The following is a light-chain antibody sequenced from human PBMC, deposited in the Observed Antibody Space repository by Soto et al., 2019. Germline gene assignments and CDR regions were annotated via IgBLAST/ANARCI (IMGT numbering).Light chain of an antibody. J-gene: IGLJ3*02. V-gene: IGLV2-14*01. Sequence: QSVLTQPASVSGSPGQSITVSCTGTSSDVGDYNYVSWYQQHPGKAPKLMIYEVSNRPSGVSNRFSGSKSGNTASLTISRLQPEDEADYYCSSYTSTSTPVFGGGTKLTVL. CDR2: EVS. CDR1: SSDVGDYNY. CDR3: SSYTSTSTPV.